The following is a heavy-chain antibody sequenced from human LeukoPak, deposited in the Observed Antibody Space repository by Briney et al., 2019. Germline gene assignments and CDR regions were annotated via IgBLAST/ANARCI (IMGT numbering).Heavy chain of an antibody. CDR1: GFTFNNYW. Sequence: AGGSLRLSCAASGFTFNNYWMSWVRQAPGKGLEWVANIKQDGSDEYYVDSVKGRFTISRDNAKNSLFLQMNSLGAEDTAIYYCARAARLLTFWGQGTLVTVSS. J-gene: IGHJ4*02. CDR2: IKQDGSDE. CDR3: ARAARLLTF. V-gene: IGHV3-7*01. D-gene: IGHD2/OR15-2a*01.